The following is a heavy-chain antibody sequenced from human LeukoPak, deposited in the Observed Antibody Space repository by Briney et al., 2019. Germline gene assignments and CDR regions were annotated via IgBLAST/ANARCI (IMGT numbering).Heavy chain of an antibody. V-gene: IGHV3-30*18. D-gene: IGHD1-7*01. CDR3: AKDENFSNWFDP. CDR1: GFTFSNYW. J-gene: IGHJ5*02. Sequence: GGSLRLSCAASGFTFSNYWMHWVRQAPGKGLEWVAVISYDGSNKYYADSVKGRFTISRDNSKNTLYLQMNSLRAEDTAVYYCAKDENFSNWFDPWGQGTLVTVSS. CDR2: ISYDGSNK.